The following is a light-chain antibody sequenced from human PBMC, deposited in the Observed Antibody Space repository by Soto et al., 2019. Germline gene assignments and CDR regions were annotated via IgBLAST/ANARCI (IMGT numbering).Light chain of an antibody. CDR2: AAS. CDR3: HQYDNAPQT. CDR1: QSMTRTY. Sequence: EIVLMQSPGTLSLSPGERATLSYRASQSMTRTYIAWYQKKPGQAPRLLIYAASIRAPGIPDKFSGTGSGTDYSLTIDRLEPEDSAVYYCHQYDNAPQTFGQGTKVEIK. V-gene: IGKV3-20*01. J-gene: IGKJ2*01.